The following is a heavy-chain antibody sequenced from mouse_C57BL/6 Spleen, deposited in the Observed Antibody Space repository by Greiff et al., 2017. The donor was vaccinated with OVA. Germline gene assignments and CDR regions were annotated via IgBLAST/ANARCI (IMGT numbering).Heavy chain of an antibody. J-gene: IGHJ2*01. D-gene: IGHD3-3*01. CDR1: GFTFSDYG. V-gene: IGHV5-17*01. Sequence: EVKLVESGGGLVKPGGSLKLSCAASGFTFSDYGIHWVRQAPAKGLEWVAYISSGSSSIYYADTVKGRFTISRDNAKHTLYLQMTSLRSEDTAMYYCARLTGTSYYFDYWGQGTTLTVSS. CDR3: ARLTGTSYYFDY. CDR2: ISSGSSSI.